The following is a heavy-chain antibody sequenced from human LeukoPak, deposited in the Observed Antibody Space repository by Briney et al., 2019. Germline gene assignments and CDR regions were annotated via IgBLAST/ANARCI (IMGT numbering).Heavy chain of an antibody. J-gene: IGHJ4*02. CDR3: ARGDYYYGSGSYYSPTFDY. CDR1: GGSISSYY. Sequence: SETLSLTCTVSGGSISSYYWSWIRQPPGKGLEWIGYIYYSGSTNYNPSLKSRVTISVDTSKNQFSLKLSSVTAADTAVYYCARGDYYYGSGSYYSPTFDYWGQGTLVTVSS. CDR2: IYYSGST. D-gene: IGHD3-10*01. V-gene: IGHV4-59*08.